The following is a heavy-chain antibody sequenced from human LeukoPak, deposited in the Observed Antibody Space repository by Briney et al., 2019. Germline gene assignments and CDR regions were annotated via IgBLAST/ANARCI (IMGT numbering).Heavy chain of an antibody. D-gene: IGHD3-9*01. CDR1: GFTFSSYG. Sequence: GGSLRLSCAASGFTFSSYGMSWVRQAPGKGLEGVSAIRGSGGSTYYADSVKGRFTISRDNSKNTLYLQMNSLRAEDTAVYYCARVLRYFDLRGSGFDIWGKGTTVTVSS. CDR2: IRGSGGST. J-gene: IGHJ3*02. V-gene: IGHV3-23*01. CDR3: ARVLRYFDLRGSGFDI.